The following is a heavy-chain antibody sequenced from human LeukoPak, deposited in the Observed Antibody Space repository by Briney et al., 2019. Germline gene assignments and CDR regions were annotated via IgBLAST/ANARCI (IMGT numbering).Heavy chain of an antibody. CDR3: ARQGGIAAAGMYYFGY. Sequence: SETLSLTCTVSGGSISSSSYYWGWIRQPPGKGLEWVGSIYYSGSTYYNPSLKSRVTISVDTSKNQFSLKLSSVTAADTAVYYCARQGGIAAAGMYYFGYWGQGTLVTVSS. CDR2: IYYSGST. CDR1: GGSISSSSYY. V-gene: IGHV4-39*01. D-gene: IGHD6-13*01. J-gene: IGHJ4*02.